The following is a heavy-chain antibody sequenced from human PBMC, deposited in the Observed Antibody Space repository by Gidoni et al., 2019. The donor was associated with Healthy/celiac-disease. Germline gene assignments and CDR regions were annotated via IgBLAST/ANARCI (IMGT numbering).Heavy chain of an antibody. J-gene: IGHJ4*02. V-gene: IGHV4-34*01. D-gene: IGHD5-18*01. CDR2: INHSGST. CDR1: GGSFSGYY. Sequence: QVQLQQWGAGLLKPSETLSLTCAVYGGSFSGYYWSWIRQPPGKGLEWIGEINHSGSTNYNPSLKSRVTISVDTSKNQFSLKLSSVTAADTAVYYCARSPKVATYPRGYSYGYEGYYFDYWGQGTLVTVSS. CDR3: ARSPKVATYPRGYSYGYEGYYFDY.